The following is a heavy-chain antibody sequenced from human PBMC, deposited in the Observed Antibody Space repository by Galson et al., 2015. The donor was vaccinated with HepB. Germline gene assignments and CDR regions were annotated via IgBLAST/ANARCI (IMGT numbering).Heavy chain of an antibody. CDR1: GASISTSTYYY. Sequence: SETLSLTCTVSGASISTSTYYYWGWIRQPPGKGLEWIGSIYYSGSTYYNPSLKSRVSISVDTSKNQFSLNLSSVTAADTAVYYCAKSPERWGPNKINWFDPWGQGILVTVSS. J-gene: IGHJ5*02. CDR3: AKSPERWGPNKINWFDP. D-gene: IGHD5-24*01. CDR2: IYYSGST. V-gene: IGHV4-39*01.